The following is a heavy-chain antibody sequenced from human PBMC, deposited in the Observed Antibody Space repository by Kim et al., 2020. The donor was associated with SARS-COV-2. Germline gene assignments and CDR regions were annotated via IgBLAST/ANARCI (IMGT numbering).Heavy chain of an antibody. CDR1: GFSFRSYA. Sequence: GGSLRLSCAASGFSFRSYAMSWVRQTPGKGLEWVSGIDGSGDSVFYADSVTGRFTISRDNSKNTLYLQVNSLRVEDTAVYYCAKVSWEAGALGGMDVWGQGTTVTVSS. CDR2: IDGSGDSV. D-gene: IGHD1-26*01. V-gene: IGHV3-23*01. CDR3: AKVSWEAGALGGMDV. J-gene: IGHJ6*02.